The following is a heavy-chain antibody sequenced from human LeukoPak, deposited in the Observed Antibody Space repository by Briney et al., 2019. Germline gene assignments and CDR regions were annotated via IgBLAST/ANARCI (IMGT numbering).Heavy chain of an antibody. CDR1: GFPFSDFS. CDR3: AKQSYARSLGE. V-gene: IGHV3-23*01. CDR2: TNSGGTST. Sequence: GGSLRLSSATSGFPFSDFSMSWVRQAPGKGLEWISTTNSGGTSTYYAESVKGRFTISRDNSKNTLYLQMSSLRVEDTAVYYCAKQSYARSLGEGGPGTLVSVSS. J-gene: IGHJ4*02. D-gene: IGHD2-8*01.